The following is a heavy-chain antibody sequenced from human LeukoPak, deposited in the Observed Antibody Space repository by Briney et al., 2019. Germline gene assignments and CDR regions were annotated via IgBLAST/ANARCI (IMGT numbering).Heavy chain of an antibody. J-gene: IGHJ6*03. Sequence: SETLSLTCTVSGGSISSYYWSWIRQPPGKGLEWIGYIYYSGSTNYNPSLKSRVTISVDTSKNQFSLKLSSVTAADTAVYYSAVHLSSGDYYYYYMDVWGKGTTVTVSS. CDR1: GGSISSYY. V-gene: IGHV4-59*12. CDR2: IYYSGST. D-gene: IGHD6-19*01. CDR3: AVHLSSGDYYYYYMDV.